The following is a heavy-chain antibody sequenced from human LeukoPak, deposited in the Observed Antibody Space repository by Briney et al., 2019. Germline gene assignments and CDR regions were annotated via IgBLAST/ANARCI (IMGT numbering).Heavy chain of an antibody. CDR3: ATSMYHYDSSGLDY. D-gene: IGHD3-22*01. Sequence: GGSLRLSCAASGFTFSSHSMNWVRQAPGKGLEWVSYISTGSTTIYYADSVKGRFTISRDNAKNSLYLQMNSLRDEDTAVYYCATSMYHYDSSGLDYWGRGTLVTVSS. V-gene: IGHV3-48*02. J-gene: IGHJ4*02. CDR2: ISTGSTTI. CDR1: GFTFSSHS.